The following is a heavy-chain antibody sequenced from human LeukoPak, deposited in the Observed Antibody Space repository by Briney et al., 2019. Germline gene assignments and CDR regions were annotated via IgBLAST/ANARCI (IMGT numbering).Heavy chain of an antibody. D-gene: IGHD4-17*01. CDR2: INHSGST. V-gene: IGHV4-34*01. CDR3: ARVDHGDYELGMDV. J-gene: IGHJ6*02. Sequence: SETLSLTCAVYGGSFSGYYWSWICQPPGKGLEWIGEINHSGSTNYNPSLKSRVTISVDTSKNQFSLKLSSATAADTAVYYCARVDHGDYELGMDVWGQGTTVTVSS. CDR1: GGSFSGYY.